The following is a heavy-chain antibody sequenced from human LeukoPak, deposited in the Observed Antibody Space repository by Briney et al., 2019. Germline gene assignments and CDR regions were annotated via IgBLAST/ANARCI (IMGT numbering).Heavy chain of an antibody. J-gene: IGHJ4*02. CDR3: ARAAYYHDGSGYYLGD. CDR2: IIPIFGTA. CDR1: GGTFSSYA. D-gene: IGHD3-22*01. Sequence: SVKVSCKASGGTFSSYAISWVRQAPGQGLEWMGGIIPIFGTANYAQKFQGRVTITADESTSTAYMELSSLRSDDTAVYYCARAAYYHDGSGYYLGDWGQGTLVTVSS. V-gene: IGHV1-69*13.